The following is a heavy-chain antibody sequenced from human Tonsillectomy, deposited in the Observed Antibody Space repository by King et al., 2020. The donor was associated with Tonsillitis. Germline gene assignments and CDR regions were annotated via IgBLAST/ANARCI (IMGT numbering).Heavy chain of an antibody. CDR1: GFSFSSYV. CDR2: ISYDGSNK. V-gene: IGHV3-30*10. J-gene: IGHJ4*02. D-gene: IGHD1-26*01. Sequence: VQLVESGGGVVQPGRSLRLSCAASGFSFSSYVMHWVRQAPGKGLEWVAVISYDGSNKYYTDSVKGRFTISRDNSKNTLSLQMNSLRAEETAVYYCVRTTKAGVDFSGFDYWGQGTLATVSS. CDR3: VRTTKAGVDFSGFDY.